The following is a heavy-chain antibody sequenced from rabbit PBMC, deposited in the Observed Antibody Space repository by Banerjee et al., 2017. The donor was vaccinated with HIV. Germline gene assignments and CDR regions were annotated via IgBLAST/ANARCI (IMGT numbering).Heavy chain of an antibody. Sequence: QEQLEESGGDLVKPEGSLTLTCTASGFSFSSSYYMCWVRQAPGKGPEWIACIRTGDGYTYYASWAKGRFTISSHNAQNTLYLQLNSLTAADTATYFCASIYAGSSAFNLWGQGTLVTVS. CDR3: ASIYAGSSAFNL. D-gene: IGHD4-2*01. J-gene: IGHJ4*01. V-gene: IGHV1S45*01. CDR1: GFSFSSSYY. CDR2: IRTGDGYT.